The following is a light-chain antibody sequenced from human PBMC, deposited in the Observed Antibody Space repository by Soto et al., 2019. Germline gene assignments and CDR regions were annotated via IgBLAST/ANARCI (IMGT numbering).Light chain of an antibody. CDR2: AAS. CDR1: QAIGIY. CDR3: QKYSGAPPT. Sequence: DIKMTQSPSSLSTSVGDRVTITCRASQAIGIYLAWYQQKPGKVPKLLIYAASTFQSGVPSRFSGSGSGTDFTLTINSLQPEDVATYYCQKYSGAPPTFGQGTKVEIK. V-gene: IGKV1-27*01. J-gene: IGKJ1*01.